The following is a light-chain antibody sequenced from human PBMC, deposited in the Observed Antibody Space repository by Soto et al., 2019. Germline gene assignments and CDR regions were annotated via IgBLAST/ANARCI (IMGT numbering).Light chain of an antibody. Sequence: QSVLTQPASVSGSPGQSITISCTGTSSDVGSYNLVSWYQQHPGKAPKLMIYEGSKRASGVSNRFSGSKSGNTASLTISGLQPEDQADYYCCSDAATSTPYVFGTGT. J-gene: IGLJ1*01. CDR3: CSDAATSTPYV. CDR2: EGS. CDR1: SSDVGSYNL. V-gene: IGLV2-23*01.